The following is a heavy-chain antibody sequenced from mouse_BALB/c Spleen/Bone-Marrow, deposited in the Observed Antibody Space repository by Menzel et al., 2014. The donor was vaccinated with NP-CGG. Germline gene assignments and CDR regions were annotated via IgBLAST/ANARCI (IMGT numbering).Heavy chain of an antibody. CDR2: IRNKANGYTT. Sequence: EVQLVESGGGSVQPEGSLRLSCATSGFTFTDYYMSWVRQPPGKALEWLGFIRNKANGYTTEYSASVQGRFTISGDNSEKIHYLQMNTLSPQDSANADRARDDSVGICWYVGVWGAGST. J-gene: IGHJ1*01. CDR1: GFTFTDYY. CDR3: ARDDSVGICWYVGV. V-gene: IGHV7-3*02. D-gene: IGHD3-2*01.